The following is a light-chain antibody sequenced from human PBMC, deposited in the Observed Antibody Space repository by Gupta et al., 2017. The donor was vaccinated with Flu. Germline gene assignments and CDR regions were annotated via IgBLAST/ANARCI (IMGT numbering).Light chain of an antibody. J-gene: IGLJ1*01. Sequence: SVLTQPASVSGSPGESIPISRTGTSNDIGGYSYASWYQQHPGKAPKLMIYEVSKRPSGVSNRFSSSKSGNTASLTISGLQAEDEADYYCSSYTSNNTYVFGTGTKVTVL. CDR3: SSYTSNNTYV. CDR1: SNDIGGYSY. CDR2: EVS. V-gene: IGLV2-14*01.